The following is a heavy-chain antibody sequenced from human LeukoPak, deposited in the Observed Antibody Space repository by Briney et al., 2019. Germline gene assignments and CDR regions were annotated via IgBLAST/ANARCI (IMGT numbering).Heavy chain of an antibody. J-gene: IGHJ5*02. CDR1: GYTFTSYY. V-gene: IGHV1-46*01. CDR2: INPSGGST. CDR3: ARDVFLSSSWGKYNWFDP. D-gene: IGHD6-13*01. Sequence: ASVKVTCKASGYTFTSYYMHGVRQAPAQGLDWMGLINPSGGSTSYAQTFQGRVTMTRDMSTSTVYMELSSLRSEDTAVYYCARDVFLSSSWGKYNWFDPWGQGTLVTVSS.